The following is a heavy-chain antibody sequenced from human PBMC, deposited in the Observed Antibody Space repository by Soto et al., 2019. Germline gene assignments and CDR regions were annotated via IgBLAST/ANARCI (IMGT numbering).Heavy chain of an antibody. CDR2: IIPIFGTA. CDR3: ARLCGGVVSSWYPAYGMDV. D-gene: IGHD6-13*01. J-gene: IGHJ6*02. CDR1: GGTFTNHA. V-gene: IGHV1-69*06. Sequence: QVQLVQSGAEVKKPGSSVKVSCKASGGTFTNHAISWVRQAPGQGLEWMGGIIPIFGTANYAQKFQGRVTITADKSTSTAYMELSSLRSEDTAVYYCARLCGGVVSSWYPAYGMDVWGQGTTVTVSS.